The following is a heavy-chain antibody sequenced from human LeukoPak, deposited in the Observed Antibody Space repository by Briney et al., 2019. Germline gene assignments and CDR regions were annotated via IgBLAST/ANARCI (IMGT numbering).Heavy chain of an antibody. V-gene: IGHV4-61*02. CDR3: ARDQLANGDYGWFDY. J-gene: IGHJ4*02. Sequence: SQTLSLTCTVSGGSISSGSYYWSWIRQPAGKGLEWIGRTYTSGSTNYNPSPKSRVTISVDTSKNQFSLKLSSVTAADTAVYYCARDQLANGDYGWFDYWGQGTLVTVSS. CDR2: TYTSGST. D-gene: IGHD4-17*01. CDR1: GGSISSGSYY.